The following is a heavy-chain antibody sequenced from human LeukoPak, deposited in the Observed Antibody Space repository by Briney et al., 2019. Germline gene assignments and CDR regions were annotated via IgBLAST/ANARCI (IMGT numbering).Heavy chain of an antibody. CDR2: FDPEDGET. CDR1: GYTLTELS. CDR3: ARDHRPGIAVAGTKQVVDY. Sequence: ASVKVSCKVSGYTLTELSMHWVRQAPGKGLEWMGGFDPEDGETIYAQKFQGRVTMTEDTSTDTAYMELSRLRSDDTAVYYCARDHRPGIAVAGTKQVVDYWGQGTLVTVSS. D-gene: IGHD6-19*01. J-gene: IGHJ4*02. V-gene: IGHV1-24*01.